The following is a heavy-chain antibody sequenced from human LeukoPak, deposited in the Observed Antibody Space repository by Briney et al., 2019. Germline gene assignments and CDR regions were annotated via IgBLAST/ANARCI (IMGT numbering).Heavy chain of an antibody. J-gene: IGHJ4*02. D-gene: IGHD3-22*01. CDR2: ISGSGGST. V-gene: IGHV3-23*01. CDR3: VAIVVVIKWYELDY. CDR1: GFTFSSYA. Sequence: PGGSLRLSCAASGFTFSSYAMSWVRQAPGKGLEWVSAISGSGGSTYYADSVKGRFTISRDNSKNTLYLQMNSLRAEDTAVYYCVAIVVVIKWYELDYWGQGTLVTVSS.